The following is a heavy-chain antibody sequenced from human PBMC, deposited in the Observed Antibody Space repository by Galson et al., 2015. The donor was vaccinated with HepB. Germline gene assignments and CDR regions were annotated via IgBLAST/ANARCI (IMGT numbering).Heavy chain of an antibody. V-gene: IGHV3-21*01. CDR1: GITFRGYG. CDR3: AREAQESGYSYGWNY. D-gene: IGHD5-18*01. CDR2: ISSSSSYI. J-gene: IGHJ4*02. Sequence: SLRLSCAASGITFRGYGVNWVRQAPGKGLEWVSSISSSSSYIYYADSVKGRFTISRDNAKNSMYLQMNSLRAEDTAAYYCAREAQESGYSYGWNYWGQGTLVTVSP.